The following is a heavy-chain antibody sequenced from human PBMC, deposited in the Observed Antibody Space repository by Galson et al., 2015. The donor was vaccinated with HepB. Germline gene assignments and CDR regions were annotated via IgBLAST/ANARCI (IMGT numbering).Heavy chain of an antibody. Sequence: SVKVSCKASGYTFTSYAMNWVRQAPGQGLEWMGWINTNTGNPTYAQGFTGRFVFSLDTSVSTAYLQISSLKAEDTAVYYCARGTYIAARQRGGYYYYMDVWGKGTTVTVSS. D-gene: IGHD6-6*01. J-gene: IGHJ6*03. CDR3: ARGTYIAARQRGGYYYYMDV. V-gene: IGHV7-4-1*02. CDR2: INTNTGNP. CDR1: GYTFTSYA.